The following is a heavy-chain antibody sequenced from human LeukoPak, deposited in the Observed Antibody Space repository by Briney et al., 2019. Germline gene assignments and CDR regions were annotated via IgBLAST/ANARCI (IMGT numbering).Heavy chain of an antibody. CDR2: ISGSGGSI. J-gene: IGHJ6*03. Sequence: GGSLRLSCEASGFTFSNYGMIWVRQAPGKGLEWVSGISGSGGSIYVADSVKGRFTISRDNAKNTLYLQMNSLRAEDTAVYYCARAGWGYCSSTSCQPHPNYYYYYMDVWGKGTTVTISS. CDR3: ARAGWGYCSSTSCQPHPNYYYYYMDV. CDR1: GFTFSNYG. D-gene: IGHD2-2*01. V-gene: IGHV3-23*01.